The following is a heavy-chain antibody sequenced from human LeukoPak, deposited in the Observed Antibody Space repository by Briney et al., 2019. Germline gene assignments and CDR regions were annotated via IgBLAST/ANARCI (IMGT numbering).Heavy chain of an antibody. Sequence: GASVKVSCKASGGTFSSYAISWVRQAPGQGLEWIGRIIPIFGTANYAQRFQGRVTITTDESTSTAYMELSSLRSEDTAVYYCARDFFAGGWMVDAFDIWGQGTMVTVSS. CDR3: ARDFFAGGWMVDAFDI. J-gene: IGHJ3*02. V-gene: IGHV1-69*05. CDR1: GGTFSSYA. CDR2: IIPIFGTA. D-gene: IGHD6-19*01.